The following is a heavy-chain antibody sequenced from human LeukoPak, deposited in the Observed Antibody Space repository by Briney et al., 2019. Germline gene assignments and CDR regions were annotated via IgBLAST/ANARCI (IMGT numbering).Heavy chain of an antibody. Sequence: SETLSLTCTVSGGSISSSSYYWGWIRQPPGKGLEWIGSIYYSGSTYYNPSLKSRVTISVDTSKNQFSLKLSSVTAADTAVYYCARSPLLYCSGGSCYPSPNFDYWGQGTLVTVSS. D-gene: IGHD2-15*01. CDR2: IYYSGST. J-gene: IGHJ4*02. V-gene: IGHV4-39*07. CDR1: GGSISSSSYY. CDR3: ARSPLLYCSGGSCYPSPNFDY.